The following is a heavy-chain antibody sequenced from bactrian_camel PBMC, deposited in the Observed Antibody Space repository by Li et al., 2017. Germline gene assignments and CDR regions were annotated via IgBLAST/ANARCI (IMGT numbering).Heavy chain of an antibody. CDR2: IYTGGGST. D-gene: IGHD4*01. CDR3: AADFTHAICNSFELATYNY. Sequence: VQLVESGGGLVQPGGSLRLSCAASGFTFSSYYMSWVRQAPGKGLEWVSSIYTGGGSTYYADSVKGRFTISYDNAKNTLYLQMNSLKPEDTAMYYCAADFTHAICNSFELATYNYWGQGTQVTVS. V-gene: IGHV3-2*01. CDR1: GFTFSSYY. J-gene: IGHJ4*01.